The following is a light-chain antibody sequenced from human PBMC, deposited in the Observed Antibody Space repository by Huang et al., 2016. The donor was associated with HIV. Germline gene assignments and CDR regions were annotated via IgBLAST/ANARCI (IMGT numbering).Light chain of an antibody. CDR2: DAS. J-gene: IGKJ1*01. V-gene: IGKV3-11*01. Sequence: EIVLTQSPATLSLSPGERATLSCRASQSVSSYLAWYQQKSGQAPRLLIYDASNRATGISARFRGSGSGTDFTLTISSLEPEDFAVYYCQQRSNWPRTFGQGTKVEIK. CDR1: QSVSSY. CDR3: QQRSNWPRT.